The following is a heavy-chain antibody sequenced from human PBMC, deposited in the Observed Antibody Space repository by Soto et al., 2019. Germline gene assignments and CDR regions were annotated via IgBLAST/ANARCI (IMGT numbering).Heavy chain of an antibody. V-gene: IGHV4-39*01. D-gene: IGHD3-3*01. J-gene: IGHJ6*03. CDR3: ARHGGATCYDYWICYHEFYYMDV. CDR1: GGSISSSSYY. Sequence: PSETLSLTCTVSGGSISSSSYYWGWIRQPPGKGLEWIGSIYYSGSTYYNPSLKSRVTISVDTSKNQFSLKLSSVTAADTAVYYCARHGGATCYDYWICYHEFYYMDVSGNGTTLTVSS. CDR2: IYYSGST.